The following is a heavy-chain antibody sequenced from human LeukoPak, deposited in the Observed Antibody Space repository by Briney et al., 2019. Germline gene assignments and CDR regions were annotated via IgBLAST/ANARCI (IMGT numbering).Heavy chain of an antibody. CDR3: AKASSGRYLDYFDY. CDR1: TINFSDYG. V-gene: IGHV3-23*01. D-gene: IGHD6-19*01. Sequence: GGSLRPSCAASTINFSDYGMDWVRQAPGRGLEWVSTINPTGVRTYYADSVKGRFTISRDNSKNTLYQQMNSLRAEDTAVYYCAKASSGRYLDYFDYWGQGTLVTVSS. CDR2: INPTGVRT. J-gene: IGHJ4*02.